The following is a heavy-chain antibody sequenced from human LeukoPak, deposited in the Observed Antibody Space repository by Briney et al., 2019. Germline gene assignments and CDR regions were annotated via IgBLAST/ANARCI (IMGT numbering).Heavy chain of an antibody. D-gene: IGHD6-13*01. CDR2: ILPIFGTA. V-gene: IGHV1-69*13. CDR3: ATDPNPYSSTSGYFDF. Sequence: SVNVTCKSSGGNFRNYGFHWVRQAPGQGLEWMGGILPIFGTANYAQKFQGRVPITADESSNTASLDLSSLTSEDTAVYYCATDPNPYSSTSGYFDFWGQGTLVTVSS. J-gene: IGHJ4*02. CDR1: GGNFRNYG.